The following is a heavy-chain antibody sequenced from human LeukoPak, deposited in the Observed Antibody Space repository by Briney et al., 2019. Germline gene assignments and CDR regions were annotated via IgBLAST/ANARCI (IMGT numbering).Heavy chain of an antibody. CDR2: INPDSGGT. CDR1: GYTFTDYY. D-gene: IGHD3-3*01. Sequence: ASVNVSCKASGYTFTDYYMHWVRQAPGQGLEWMGWINPDSGGTNYAQKFQGRVTMTRDTSITTAYMELSRLTSDDTAVYYCARDLGYSRRYYDFSDWGQGTLVTVSS. CDR3: ARDLGYSRRYYDFSD. J-gene: IGHJ4*02. V-gene: IGHV1-2*02.